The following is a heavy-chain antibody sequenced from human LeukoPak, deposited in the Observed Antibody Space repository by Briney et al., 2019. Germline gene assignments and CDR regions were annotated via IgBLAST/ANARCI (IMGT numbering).Heavy chain of an antibody. CDR2: ISSSSSYI. Sequence: TTGGSLRLSCAASGFTFSSYAMSWVRQAPGKGLEWVSSISSSSSYIYYADSVKGRFTISRDNAKNSLYLQMNSLRAEDTAVYYCARANTVPDYWGQGTLVTVSS. CDR1: GFTFSSYA. J-gene: IGHJ4*02. D-gene: IGHD4-17*01. CDR3: ARANTVPDY. V-gene: IGHV3-21*01.